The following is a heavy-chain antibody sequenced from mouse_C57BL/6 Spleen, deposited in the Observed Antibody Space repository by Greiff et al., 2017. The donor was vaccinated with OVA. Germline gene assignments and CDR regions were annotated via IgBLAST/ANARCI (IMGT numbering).Heavy chain of an antibody. CDR1: GFTFSDYG. Sequence: DVMLVESGGGLVKPGGSLKLSCAASGFTFSDYGMHWVRQAPEKGLEWVAYISSGSSTIYYADTVKGRFTISRDNAKNTLFLQMTSLRSEDTAMYYCAQLTGTPDWGQGTTLTVSS. V-gene: IGHV5-17*01. CDR2: ISSGSSTI. CDR3: AQLTGTPD. D-gene: IGHD4-1*01. J-gene: IGHJ2*01.